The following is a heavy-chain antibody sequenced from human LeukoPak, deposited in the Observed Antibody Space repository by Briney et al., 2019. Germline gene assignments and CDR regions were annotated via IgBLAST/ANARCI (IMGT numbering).Heavy chain of an antibody. CDR3: ARSYRGSRTTVTARVGKELDY. V-gene: IGHV6-1*01. J-gene: IGHJ4*02. CDR1: GDSVSSNSAA. CDR2: TYYRSKWYN. D-gene: IGHD4-17*01. Sequence: SQTLSLTCAISGDSVSSNSAAWNWIRQSPSRGLEWLGRTYYRSKWYNDYAVSVKSRITINPDTSKNQFSLQLNSVTAADTAVYYCARSYRGSRTTVTARVGKELDYWGQGTLVTVSS.